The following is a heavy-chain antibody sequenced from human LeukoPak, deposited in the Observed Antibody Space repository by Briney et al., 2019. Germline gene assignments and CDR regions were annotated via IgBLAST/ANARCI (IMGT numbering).Heavy chain of an antibody. CDR1: GGTFTSYA. Sequence: SVKVSCKASGGTFTSYAISWVGQAPGQGLEGRGGIIPIFGTANYAQKFQGRVTIPTDESTSTAYMELSSLRSEDTAVYYCARGYYYDSSGYFAYWGQGTLVTVSS. CDR3: ARGYYYDSSGYFAY. J-gene: IGHJ4*02. D-gene: IGHD3-22*01. V-gene: IGHV1-69*05. CDR2: IIPIFGTA.